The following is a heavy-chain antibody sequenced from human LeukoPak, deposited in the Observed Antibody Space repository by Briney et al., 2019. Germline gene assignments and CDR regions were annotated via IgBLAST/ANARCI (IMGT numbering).Heavy chain of an antibody. D-gene: IGHD3-22*01. CDR2: IYLGDSDT. Sequence: GESLKISCKGSGYSFTSYWIAWVRQMPGKGLEWMGIIYLGDSDTIYSPSFQGQVTISADKSVSTAYLQWSSLKASDTAIYYCARLSSSLFDYWGQGTLVTVSS. V-gene: IGHV5-51*01. CDR1: GYSFTSYW. CDR3: ARLSSSLFDY. J-gene: IGHJ4*02.